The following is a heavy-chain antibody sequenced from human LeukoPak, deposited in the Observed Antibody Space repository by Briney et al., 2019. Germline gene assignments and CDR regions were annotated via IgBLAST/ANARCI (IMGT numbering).Heavy chain of an antibody. Sequence: SETLSLTCTVSGGSISSYYWSWIRQPPGEGLEWIGYIYYSGSTNYNPSLKSRFTISVDTSKNQFSLKLNSVTAADTAVYYCARDHSSGWYRGAFDIWGQGTMVTVSS. CDR3: ARDHSSGWYRGAFDI. D-gene: IGHD6-19*01. CDR2: IYYSGST. V-gene: IGHV4-59*01. J-gene: IGHJ3*02. CDR1: GGSISSYY.